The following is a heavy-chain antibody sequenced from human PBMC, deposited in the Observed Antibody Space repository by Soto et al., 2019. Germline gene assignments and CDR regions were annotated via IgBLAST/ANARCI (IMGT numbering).Heavy chain of an antibody. Sequence: SETRSLTCTVSGGSISSSSYYWGWIRQSPGKGLEWIGYLYNTGSTIYNPSLKSRVTISVDTSKNQFSLKLNSVTAADTAVYYCARTPNPGRVLGFFDYWGQGTLVTVSS. J-gene: IGHJ4*02. CDR1: GGSISSSSYY. D-gene: IGHD3-10*01. CDR3: ARTPNPGRVLGFFDY. CDR2: LYNTGST. V-gene: IGHV4-61*05.